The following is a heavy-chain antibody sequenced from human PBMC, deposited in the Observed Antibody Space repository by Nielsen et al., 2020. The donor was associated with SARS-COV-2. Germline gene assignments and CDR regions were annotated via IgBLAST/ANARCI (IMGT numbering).Heavy chain of an antibody. D-gene: IGHD5-12*01. J-gene: IGHJ4*02. CDR1: GYTFTTNA. CDR2: ISAYNGNT. Sequence: ASVKVSCKSSGYTFTTNAIHWVRQAPGQWLEWMGWISAYNGNTNYAQKLQGRVTMTTDTSTSTAYMELRSLRSDDTAVYYCARPYSGYDLYFDYWGQGTLVTVSS. V-gene: IGHV1-18*01. CDR3: ARPYSGYDLYFDY.